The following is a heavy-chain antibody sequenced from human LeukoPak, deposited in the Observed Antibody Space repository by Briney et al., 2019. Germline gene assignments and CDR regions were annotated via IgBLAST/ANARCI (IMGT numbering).Heavy chain of an antibody. CDR1: GGSISSSSYY. D-gene: IGHD6-13*01. J-gene: IGHJ5*02. CDR3: ARDQYSGGLWQQLVPTNWIDP. V-gene: IGHV4-39*07. CDR2: IYYRGST. Sequence: SETLSLTCTVSGGSISSSSYYWGWIRQPPGKGLEWIGSIYYRGSTYYNPSLKSRGTISVDTSKNQFSLKLSSVTAADTAVYYCARDQYSGGLWQQLVPTNWIDPWGQGTLVTVSS.